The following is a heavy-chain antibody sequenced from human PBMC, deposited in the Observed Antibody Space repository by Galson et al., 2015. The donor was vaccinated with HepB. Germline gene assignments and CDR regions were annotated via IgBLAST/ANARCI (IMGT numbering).Heavy chain of an antibody. J-gene: IGHJ4*02. Sequence: LSLTCTVSGGSISSGNYYWSWIRQHPGKGLEWIGYIYYSGSTYYNPSLKSRVAISVDTSKNQFSLKLGSVTAADTAVYYCARITMVAVVINLWGQGTLVTVSS. CDR3: ARITMVAVVINL. V-gene: IGHV4-31*03. CDR2: IYYSGST. CDR1: GGSISSGNYY. D-gene: IGHD3-22*01.